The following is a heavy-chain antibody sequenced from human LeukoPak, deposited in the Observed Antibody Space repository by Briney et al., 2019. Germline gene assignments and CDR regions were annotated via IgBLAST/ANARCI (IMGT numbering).Heavy chain of an antibody. CDR3: ARGPHDARWEGATYYYYGMDV. J-gene: IGHJ6*02. CDR1: GGSFSGYY. D-gene: IGHD1-26*01. CDR2: INHSGST. Sequence: SETVSLTCGVYGGSFSGYYWSWIPQPPGKGLEWIGEINHSGSTNYNPSLKSRVTISVDTSKNQFSLKLSSVTAADTAVYYCARGPHDARWEGATYYYYGMDVWGQGTTVTVSS. V-gene: IGHV4-34*01.